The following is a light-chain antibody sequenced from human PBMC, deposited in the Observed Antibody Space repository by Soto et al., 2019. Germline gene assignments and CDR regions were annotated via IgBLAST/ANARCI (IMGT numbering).Light chain of an antibody. CDR2: NTN. CDR1: SGSVSTSYY. V-gene: IGLV8-61*01. J-gene: IGLJ3*02. Sequence: QTVVTQEPSLSVSPGGTVTLTCGLSSGSVSTSYYPSWYQLTPGQTPRTLIHNTNIRSSGVPDRFSGSILGNKAALTITGAQADDESHYYCILYMGSGIWVFGGGTTLTVL. CDR3: ILYMGSGIWV.